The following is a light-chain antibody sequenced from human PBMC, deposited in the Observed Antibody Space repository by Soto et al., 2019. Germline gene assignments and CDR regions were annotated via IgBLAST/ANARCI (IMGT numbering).Light chain of an antibody. CDR1: QSISSW. V-gene: IGKV1-5*03. CDR3: QQYNSYSWT. Sequence: DIQRTQSPSTRFASVGYRVTINCRASQSISSWLTWYQQKPGKAPKLLIYKAYSLESGVPSRISGRGSGTEFTLTISSLQTDDFATCYCQQYNSYSWTFGQGTKVDIK. CDR2: KAY. J-gene: IGKJ1*01.